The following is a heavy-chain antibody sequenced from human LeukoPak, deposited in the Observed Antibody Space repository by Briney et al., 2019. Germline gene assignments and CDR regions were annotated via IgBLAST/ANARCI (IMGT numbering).Heavy chain of an antibody. D-gene: IGHD1-26*01. J-gene: IGHJ4*02. CDR2: ARSKANSYTT. CDR3: ARVSGSHYFDY. V-gene: IGHV3-72*01. Sequence: PGGSLRLSCAASGFTFSDHYMDWVRQAPGKGLEWVGRARSKANSYTTEYAASVKGRFTISRDDSKNSLYLQMNSLKTEDTAVYYCARVSGSHYFDYWGQGTLVTVSS. CDR1: GFTFSDHY.